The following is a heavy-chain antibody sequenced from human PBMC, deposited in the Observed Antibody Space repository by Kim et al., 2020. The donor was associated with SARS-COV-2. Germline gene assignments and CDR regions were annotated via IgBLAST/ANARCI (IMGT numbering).Heavy chain of an antibody. CDR2: IVLGSGNT. Sequence: SVKVSCKASGSTFTSSVMQWVRQARGQRLEWIGWIVLGSGNTHYAQKFQERVTITRDMSTSTAYMELSSLRSEDTAVYYCATAYCGGDCYSFYYDYGLNVWGQGNTVTVSS. CDR3: ATAYCGGDCYSFYYDYGLNV. J-gene: IGHJ6*02. D-gene: IGHD2-21*02. CDR1: GSTFTSSV. V-gene: IGHV1-58*02.